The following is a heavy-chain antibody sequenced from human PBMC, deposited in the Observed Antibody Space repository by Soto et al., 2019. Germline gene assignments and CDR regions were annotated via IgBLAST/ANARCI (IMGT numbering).Heavy chain of an antibody. J-gene: IGHJ4*02. CDR2: IYTSGGT. V-gene: IGHV4-4*07. D-gene: IGHD3-9*01. Sequence: PSETLSLTCTVSGGSISSYYWSWIRQPAGKGLEWIGRIYTSGGTNYNPSPKSRVTMSVDTSKNQFSLKPSSVTAADTAVYYCARDRYYDILTGYQPFDYWGQGTLVTVSS. CDR3: ARDRYYDILTGYQPFDY. CDR1: GGSISSYY.